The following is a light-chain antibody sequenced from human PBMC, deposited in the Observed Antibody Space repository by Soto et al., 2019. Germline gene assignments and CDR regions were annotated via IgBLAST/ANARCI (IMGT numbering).Light chain of an antibody. Sequence: EIVLTQSPATLSLSPGERATLSCRASQSIRSSFLAWYQQKPGQAPRLLIYDASDRAAGIPARFSGSGSGTDFTLTISSLEPEDSAVYYCQQRSNWPWTFGQGTKVEIK. CDR2: DAS. V-gene: IGKV3-11*01. CDR1: QSIRSSF. J-gene: IGKJ1*01. CDR3: QQRSNWPWT.